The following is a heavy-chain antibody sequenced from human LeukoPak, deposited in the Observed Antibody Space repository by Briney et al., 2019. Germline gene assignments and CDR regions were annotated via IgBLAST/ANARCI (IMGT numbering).Heavy chain of an antibody. Sequence: SETLSLTCTVSGGSITTYYWSWIRQPPGKGLEWIGYIYYTGSTDYNPSLKSRVAISVDTSKNQFSLKLNSVTAADTAVYYCARRRYSSGYFYFDSWGQGTLVTVSS. CDR2: IYYTGST. V-gene: IGHV4-59*08. CDR1: GGSITTYY. J-gene: IGHJ4*02. D-gene: IGHD6-19*01. CDR3: ARRRYSSGYFYFDS.